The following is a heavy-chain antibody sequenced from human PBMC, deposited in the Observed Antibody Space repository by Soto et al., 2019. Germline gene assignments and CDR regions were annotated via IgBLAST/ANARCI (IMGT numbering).Heavy chain of an antibody. CDR1: GYSVSSSDYY. CDR3: APLSVSLSGPYGIHV. D-gene: IGHD2-15*01. CDR2: MLYSGLT. J-gene: IGHJ6*02. V-gene: IGHV4-39*01. Sequence: SSETLSLTCSVSGYSVSSSDYYWAWIRPPPGKGLEWIGSMLYSGLTYYNPSLKSRVTLSVDTSKNQFSVRLNSVTASDTAVYYCAPLSVSLSGPYGIHVWGQGTTVTVSS.